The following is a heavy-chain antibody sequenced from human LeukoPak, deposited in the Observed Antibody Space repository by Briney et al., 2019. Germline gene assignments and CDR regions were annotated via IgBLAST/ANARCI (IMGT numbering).Heavy chain of an antibody. D-gene: IGHD6-6*01. J-gene: IGHJ6*04. CDR3: ARNLGSDYAMDV. V-gene: IGHV3-74*01. Sequence: GGSLSLSCAASGFTFNSYWMNWVRHAPGKGLVWVSRINTDGSSTRYADSVKGRFAISRDNAKNTLYLQMNSLRAEDTAVYYCARNLGSDYAMDVWGKGTTVTVSS. CDR1: GFTFNSYW. CDR2: INTDGSST.